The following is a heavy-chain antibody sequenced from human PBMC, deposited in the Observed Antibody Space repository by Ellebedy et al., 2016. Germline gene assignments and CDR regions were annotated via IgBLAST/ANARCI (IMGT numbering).Heavy chain of an antibody. CDR2: ISSFGSTT. V-gene: IGHV3-64D*06. D-gene: IGHD2-21*02. CDR3: VSLVVTDSSDY. CDR1: RFAFSSHT. J-gene: IGHJ4*02. Sequence: GESLKISXSASRFAFSSHTMYWVRQAPGKGLEYVSGISSFGSTTHYADSVKDRFTISRDNSKNTLYLQMSSLRPEDTAVYYCVSLVVTDSSDYWGQGTLVTVSS.